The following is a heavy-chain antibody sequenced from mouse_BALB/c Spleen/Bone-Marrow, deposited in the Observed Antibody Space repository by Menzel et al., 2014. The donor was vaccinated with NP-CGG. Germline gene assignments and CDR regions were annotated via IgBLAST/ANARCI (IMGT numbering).Heavy chain of an antibody. CDR1: GDSITSGY. V-gene: IGHV3-8*02. Sequence: VQLQQPGPSLVKPSQTLSLTCSVTGDSITSGYWNWIRKFPGNKLEYMGFISYSSSTYYNPSLKSRISITRDTSKNLYYLQLNSVTTEDSATYYCARSGSSGYHYYATDYWGQGTSVTVSS. J-gene: IGHJ4*01. CDR2: ISYSSST. CDR3: ARSGSSGYHYYATDY. D-gene: IGHD3-1*01.